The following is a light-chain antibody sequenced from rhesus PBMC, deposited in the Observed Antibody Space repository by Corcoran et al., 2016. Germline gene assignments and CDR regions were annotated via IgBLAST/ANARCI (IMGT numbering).Light chain of an antibody. CDR3: QQYSSRPIFT. V-gene: IGKV1-22*01. J-gene: IGKJ3*01. CDR2: KAS. CDR1: QGFSSW. Sequence: DIQMTQSPSSLSASVGDTVTITCRASQGFSSWLAWYQQKPGKAPKLLIYKASSLPSGVPSRFSGSGSWTEFMLTISSLQSEDFATYYCQQYSSRPIFTFGPGTKLDIK.